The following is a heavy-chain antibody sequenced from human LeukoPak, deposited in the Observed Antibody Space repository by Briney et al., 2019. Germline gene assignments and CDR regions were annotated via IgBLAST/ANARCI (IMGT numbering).Heavy chain of an antibody. J-gene: IGHJ3*02. CDR3: ARDHDGYDI. Sequence: SGPTLVNPTQTLTLTCTFSGFSVSATGVGVGWIRQAPGKALEWLGLIYWDDDKRYSPSLESRLTITKDTSKNQVVLMMTNMEPVDTGTYYCARDHDGYDIWGQGTMVTVSS. CDR1: GFSVSATGVG. V-gene: IGHV2-5*02. CDR2: IYWDDDK.